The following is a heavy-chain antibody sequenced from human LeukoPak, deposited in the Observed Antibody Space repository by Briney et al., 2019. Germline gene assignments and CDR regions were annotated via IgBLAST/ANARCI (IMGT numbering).Heavy chain of an antibody. Sequence: PGLSLRLSCTASGFTFGDYAMSWVRQAQGQGLVGVGFIRSKAYGGTTEYAASVKGRFTISIDDSNSMPYLQMTDLKTDDTAVYYCTRDLYCYGSGYNWFDPWGQGALVTVAS. CDR1: GFTFGDYA. J-gene: IGHJ5*02. D-gene: IGHD3-10*01. CDR2: IRSKAYGGTT. V-gene: IGHV3-49*04. CDR3: TRDLYCYGSGYNWFDP.